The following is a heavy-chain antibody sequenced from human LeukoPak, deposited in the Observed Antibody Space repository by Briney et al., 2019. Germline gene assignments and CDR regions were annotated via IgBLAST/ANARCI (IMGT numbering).Heavy chain of an antibody. D-gene: IGHD3-22*01. CDR3: ARGRYYYDSSGYNDFDY. J-gene: IGHJ4*02. V-gene: IGHV4-59*01. CDR1: GGSISSYY. CDR2: IYYSETT. Sequence: SETLSLTCTVSGGSISSYYWSWIRQPPGKGLEWIGYIYYSETTNYNPSLKSRVTISVDTSKNQFSLKLSSVTAVDTAVYYCARGRYYYDSSGYNDFDYWGQGTLVTVSS.